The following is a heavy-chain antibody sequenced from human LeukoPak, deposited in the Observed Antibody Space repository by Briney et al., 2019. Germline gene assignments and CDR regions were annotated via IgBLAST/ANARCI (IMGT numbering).Heavy chain of an antibody. J-gene: IGHJ4*02. V-gene: IGHV4-39*01. CDR3: ARHLPPWQPFVDY. CDR2: IYYSGST. CDR1: GGSISSSSYY. D-gene: IGHD6-13*01. Sequence: PSETLSLTCTVSGGSISSSSYYWGWIRQPPGTGLEWIGSIYYSGSTYYNPSLKSRVTISVDTSKNQFSLKLSSVTAADTAVYYCARHLPPWQPFVDYWGQGTLVTVSS.